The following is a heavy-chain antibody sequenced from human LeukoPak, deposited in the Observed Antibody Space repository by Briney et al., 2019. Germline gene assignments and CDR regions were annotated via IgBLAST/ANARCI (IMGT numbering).Heavy chain of an antibody. CDR1: GFTFSRYG. D-gene: IGHD4-11*01. CDR2: IKRDGSEK. Sequence: PGGSLRLSCAASGFTFSRYGMSWVRQAPGKGLVWGANIKRDGSEKYYVDSVKGRFTISRDNAKNSLYLQMNSLRAEDTAVYYCASASMTTQWFDPWGQGTLVTVSS. J-gene: IGHJ5*02. V-gene: IGHV3-7*01. CDR3: ASASMTTQWFDP.